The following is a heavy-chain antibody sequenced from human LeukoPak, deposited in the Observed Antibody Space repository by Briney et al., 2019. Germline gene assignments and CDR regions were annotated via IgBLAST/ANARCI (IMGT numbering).Heavy chain of an antibody. J-gene: IGHJ4*02. V-gene: IGHV3-20*04. CDR3: ARVKDRAPSFDFWSGCPEYYFDY. CDR2: INWNGGST. Sequence: GGSLRLSCAASGFTFDDYCMSWVRQAPGKGLEWLSGINWNGGSTGYADSVKGRFTISREKARISVYLQMNSLRAEDTALYYCARVKDRAPSFDFWSGCPEYYFDYWGQGTLVTVSS. D-gene: IGHD3-3*01. CDR1: GFTFDDYC.